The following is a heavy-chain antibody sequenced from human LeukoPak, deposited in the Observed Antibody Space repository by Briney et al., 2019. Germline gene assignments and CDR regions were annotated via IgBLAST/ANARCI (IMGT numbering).Heavy chain of an antibody. J-gene: IGHJ4*02. CDR2: MNPNSGYT. V-gene: IGHV1-8*01. CDR1: GYTFTSYD. D-gene: IGHD4-17*01. CDR3: ASGDVTMTSNFDY. Sequence: ASVKVSCKASGYTFTSYDINWVRQAAGQGLEWMGWMNPNSGYTYYIQKFQGRVTMTRNTSISTAYMELSSLRSEDTAVYYCASGDVTMTSNFDYWGQGTLVTVSS.